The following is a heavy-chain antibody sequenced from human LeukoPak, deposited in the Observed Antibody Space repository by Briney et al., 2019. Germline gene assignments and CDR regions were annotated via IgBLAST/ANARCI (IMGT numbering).Heavy chain of an antibody. V-gene: IGHV3-23*01. CDR2: ISCSGGST. D-gene: IGHD6-6*01. J-gene: IGHJ6*03. CDR3: AKPSSSYHYNMDV. Sequence: PGGSLRLSSSVSGFTCSIFVMSWLAHAPGKGLEGRTAISCSGGSTYYADSVKDRFNISRDNSKNTLYLQMNSLRAEDTAVYYCAKPSSSYHYNMDVWGKGTTVTVSS. CDR1: GFTCSIFV.